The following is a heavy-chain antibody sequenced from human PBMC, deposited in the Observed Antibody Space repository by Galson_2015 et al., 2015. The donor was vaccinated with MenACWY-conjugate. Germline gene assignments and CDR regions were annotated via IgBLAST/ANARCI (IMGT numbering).Heavy chain of an antibody. V-gene: IGHV1-46*01. Sequence: SVKVSCKASGYTFTSYYMHWVRQAPGQGLEWMGIINPSGGSTSYAQKFQGRVTMTRDTSTSTVYMELSSLRSEDTAVYYCARAGKRGERAFDIWGQGTMVTVSS. J-gene: IGHJ3*02. CDR1: GYTFTSYY. CDR2: INPSGGST. D-gene: IGHD3-3*01. CDR3: ARAGKRGERAFDI.